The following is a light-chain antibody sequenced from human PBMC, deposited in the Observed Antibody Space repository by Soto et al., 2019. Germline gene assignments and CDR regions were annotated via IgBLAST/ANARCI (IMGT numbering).Light chain of an antibody. J-gene: IGKJ2*01. CDR2: GAS. CDR3: QQYNKCPPMYT. CDR1: QSVSSN. V-gene: IGKV3-15*01. Sequence: EIVMTQSPATLSVSPGERATLSCRASQSVSSNLAWYQQKPGQAPRLLIFGASTRATGIPARFSGSGAETDFTLTISSLQSEDFAVYYCQQYNKCPPMYTFGHGTKLEIK.